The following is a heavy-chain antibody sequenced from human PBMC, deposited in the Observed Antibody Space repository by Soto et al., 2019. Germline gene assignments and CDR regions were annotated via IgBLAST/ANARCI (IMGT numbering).Heavy chain of an antibody. D-gene: IGHD3-16*01. CDR2: ISAYNGNT. CDR3: ARDGALGENYYNYGMDV. J-gene: IGHJ6*02. Sequence: QVQLVQSGAEVKKPGASVKVACKASGYTFTSYGISWVRQAPGQGLEWMGWISAYNGNTNYAQKLQGRVTMTTDTSTSTAYMELRSLRSDDTAVYYCARDGALGENYYNYGMDVWGQGTTVTVSS. CDR1: GYTFTSYG. V-gene: IGHV1-18*01.